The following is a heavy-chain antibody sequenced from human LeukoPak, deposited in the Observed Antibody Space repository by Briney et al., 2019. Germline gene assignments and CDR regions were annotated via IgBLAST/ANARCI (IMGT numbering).Heavy chain of an antibody. Sequence: TGGSLRLSCAASEFTFSSFAMSWVRQAPGKGLEWVSYIRGGGAGALYADSVKGRFTISRDNSKSTMYLQMNSLRVEDAAMYYCAKTNGYFDQWGQGTLVAVSS. J-gene: IGHJ4*02. CDR3: AKTNGYFDQ. V-gene: IGHV3-23*01. D-gene: IGHD2-8*01. CDR2: IRGGGAGA. CDR1: EFTFSSFA.